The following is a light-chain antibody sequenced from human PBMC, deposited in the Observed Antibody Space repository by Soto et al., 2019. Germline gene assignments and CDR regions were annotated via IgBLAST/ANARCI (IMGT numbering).Light chain of an antibody. CDR3: TKALQSWT. V-gene: IGKV2-28*01. J-gene: IGKJ1*01. CDR1: QSLLHSNGYNY. CDR2: LGS. Sequence: DIVMTQSPLSLPVTPGEPASISCRSSQSLLHSNGYNYLDWYLQKPGQSPQLLIYLGSNRASGVPDRCSGSGSGTDFTLKISRVEAEDVGVYYCTKALQSWTLGQGTKVDIK.